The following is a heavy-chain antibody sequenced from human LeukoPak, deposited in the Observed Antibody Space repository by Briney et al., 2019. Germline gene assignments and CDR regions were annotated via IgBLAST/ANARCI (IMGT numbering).Heavy chain of an antibody. CDR2: INPNSGGT. J-gene: IGHJ4*02. Sequence: ASVTVSCKASGYTFTGYYMHWVRQAPGQGLEWMGWINPNSGGTNYAQKFQGRVTMTRDTSISTAYMELSRLRSDDTAVYYCARDICCSGGSYHGHNDYWGQGTLVTVSS. D-gene: IGHD2-15*01. V-gene: IGHV1-2*02. CDR1: GYTFTGYY. CDR3: ARDICCSGGSYHGHNDY.